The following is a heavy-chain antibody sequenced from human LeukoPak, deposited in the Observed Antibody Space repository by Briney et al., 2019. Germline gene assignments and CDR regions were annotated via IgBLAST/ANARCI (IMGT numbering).Heavy chain of an antibody. Sequence: ASVNVSCKASGYSFSTYCITWVRQAPGQGLEWMGWSTTHNDNIHYAQRLQGRVSMTTDTSTTTAYMELRSLRPDDTAFYYCARGDLGSYLDYWGQRTLVTVSS. J-gene: IGHJ4*02. D-gene: IGHD3-16*02. V-gene: IGHV1-18*01. CDR1: GYSFSTYC. CDR2: STTHNDNI. CDR3: ARGDLGSYLDY.